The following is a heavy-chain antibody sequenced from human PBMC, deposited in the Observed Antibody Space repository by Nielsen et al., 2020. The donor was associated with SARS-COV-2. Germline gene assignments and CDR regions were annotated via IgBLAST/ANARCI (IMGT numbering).Heavy chain of an antibody. J-gene: IGHJ6*03. V-gene: IGHV1-69*05. D-gene: IGHD6-13*01. Sequence: SVKVSCKASGGTFSSYAISWVRQAPGQGLEWMGGIIPIFGTANYAQKFQGRVTMTRNTSISTAYMELSSLRSEDTAVYYCARGLSSSWYSYYYYMDVWGKGTTVTVSS. CDR2: IIPIFGTA. CDR1: GGTFSSYA. CDR3: ARGLSSSWYSYYYYMDV.